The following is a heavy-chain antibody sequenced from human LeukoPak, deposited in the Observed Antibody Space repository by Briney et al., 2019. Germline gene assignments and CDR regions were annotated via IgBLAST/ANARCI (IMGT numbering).Heavy chain of an antibody. CDR3: AMLVFGSGTNKALYI. V-gene: IGHV4-59*13. Sequence: SETLSLTCTVSGASISRYYEGWIRHPPGKGLEGIGYSYYSRRSSYNPTHKIRVTISVDTSKKQYTLELRSVTAADTAVYYCAMLVFGSGTNKALYIWGQGTMVTVSS. CDR1: GASISRYY. CDR2: SYYSRRS. D-gene: IGHD3-10*01. J-gene: IGHJ3*02.